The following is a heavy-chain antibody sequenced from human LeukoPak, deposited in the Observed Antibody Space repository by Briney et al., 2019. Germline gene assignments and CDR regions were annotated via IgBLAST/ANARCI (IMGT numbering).Heavy chain of an antibody. D-gene: IGHD7-27*01. CDR3: VRDGSSWGNFDY. CDR1: GFTFSSYS. V-gene: IGHV3-21*01. CDR2: ISSSSSYI. J-gene: IGHJ4*02. Sequence: GGSLRLSCAASGFTFSSYSMNWVRQAPGKGLEWVSSISSSSSYIYYADSVKGRFTISRDNAENSLYLQMNSLRTEDTAVYYCVRDGSSWGNFDYWGQGTLVSVSS.